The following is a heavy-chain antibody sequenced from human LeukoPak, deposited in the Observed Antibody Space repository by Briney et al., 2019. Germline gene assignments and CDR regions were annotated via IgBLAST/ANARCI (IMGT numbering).Heavy chain of an antibody. CDR2: INHSGST. Sequence: PSETLSLTCAVYGGSLSGYYWSWICQPPGKGLEWIGEINHSGSTNYNPSLKSRVTISVDTSKNQFSLKLSSVTAADTAVYYCANSSGGREQRYFQHWGQGTLVTVSS. CDR1: GGSLSGYY. V-gene: IGHV4-34*01. J-gene: IGHJ1*01. D-gene: IGHD5-24*01. CDR3: ANSSGGREQRYFQH.